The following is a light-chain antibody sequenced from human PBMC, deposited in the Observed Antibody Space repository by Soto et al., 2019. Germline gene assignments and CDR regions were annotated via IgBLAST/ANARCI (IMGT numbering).Light chain of an antibody. CDR2: DAS. CDR3: QQRSNWLPLT. V-gene: IGKV3-11*01. CDR1: QSVSSY. J-gene: IGKJ5*01. Sequence: EIVLTQSPATLSLSPGERATLSCRASQSVSSYLAWYQQKPGQAPRLLIYDASNRATGIPARFSGSGSGTDFTLTISSLEPSDYAVYYCQQRSNWLPLTFGQGTRLEIK.